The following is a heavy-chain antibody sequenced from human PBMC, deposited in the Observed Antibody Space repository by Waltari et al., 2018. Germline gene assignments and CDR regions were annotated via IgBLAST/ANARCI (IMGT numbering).Heavy chain of an antibody. CDR2: NNPNSGDT. J-gene: IGHJ4*02. V-gene: IGHV1-2*02. D-gene: IGHD6-19*01. Sequence: QVHLVQSGAEVMKPGASVMVSCKASGHTFSDYYIHWVRQAPGQGPEWMGWNNPNSGDTNYSQKFQGRVTLTRDMAISTLYMELSRLTSDDTAVYYCAGKAGQGGWRHLPIFDYWGQGAQVIVSS. CDR1: GHTFSDYY. CDR3: AGKAGQGGWRHLPIFDY.